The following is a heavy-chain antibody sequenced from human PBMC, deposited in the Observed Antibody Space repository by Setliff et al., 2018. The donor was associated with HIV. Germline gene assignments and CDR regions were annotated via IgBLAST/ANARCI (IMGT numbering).Heavy chain of an antibody. Sequence: ASVKVSCKTSGYPFNVYYVNWVRQAPGQGLEWVGWIRPNGGTTKYAQKLQGRVTMTTDTSTSTAYMELRSLRSDDTAVYYCARATRTGWYETGYFDYWGQGTLVTVSS. CDR2: IRPNGGTT. D-gene: IGHD6-19*01. CDR1: GYPFNVYY. J-gene: IGHJ4*02. V-gene: IGHV1-18*04. CDR3: ARATRTGWYETGYFDY.